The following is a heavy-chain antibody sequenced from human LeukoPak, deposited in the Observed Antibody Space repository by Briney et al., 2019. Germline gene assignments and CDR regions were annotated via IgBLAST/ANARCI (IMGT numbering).Heavy chain of an antibody. J-gene: IGHJ4*02. D-gene: IGHD5-18*01. CDR3: AAGKLWLPFGFDY. CDR2: IYYSGST. V-gene: IGHV4-59*01. Sequence: PSETLSLTCTVSGGSISSYYWSWIRQPPGKGLEWIGYIYYSGSTNYNPSLKSRVTISVDTSKNQFSLNLSSVTAADTAVYYCAAGKLWLPFGFDYWGQGTLVTVSS. CDR1: GGSISSYY.